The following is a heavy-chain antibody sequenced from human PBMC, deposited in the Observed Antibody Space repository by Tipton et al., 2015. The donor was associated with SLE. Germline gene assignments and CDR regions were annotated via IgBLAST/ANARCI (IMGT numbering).Heavy chain of an antibody. J-gene: IGHJ4*02. CDR3: ARGPTAQLERRRGHFDY. V-gene: IGHV3-7*04. Sequence: GSLRLSCAASGFTFSSYWMSWVRQAPGKGLEWVANIKQDGSEKYYVDSVKGRFTISRDNAKNSLYLQMNSLRAEDTAVYYCARGPTAQLERRRGHFDYWGQGTLVTVSS. D-gene: IGHD1-1*01. CDR2: IKQDGSEK. CDR1: GFTFSSYW.